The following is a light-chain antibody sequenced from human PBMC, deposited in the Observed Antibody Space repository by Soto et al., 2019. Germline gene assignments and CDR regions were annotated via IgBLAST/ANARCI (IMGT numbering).Light chain of an antibody. CDR1: QSVRSH. CDR3: QQSYTTPVYT. CDR2: VAS. V-gene: IGKV3-15*01. J-gene: IGKJ2*01. Sequence: EIVMTQSPATLSASPGERATLSCRASQSVRSHLAWYQQKPGQAPRLLIYVASTRATGIPARFSGSGSGTEFTLSIGSLQSEDFATYFCQQSYTTPVYTFGQGTKLEIK.